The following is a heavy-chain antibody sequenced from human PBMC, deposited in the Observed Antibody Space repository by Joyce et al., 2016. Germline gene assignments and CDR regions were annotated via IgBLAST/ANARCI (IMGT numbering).Heavy chain of an antibody. V-gene: IGHV1-18*01. CDR2: ISGYKGDT. D-gene: IGHD1-26*01. CDR3: ARSGDGNWFET. CDR1: GYTFTAFG. J-gene: IGHJ5*02. Sequence: QVQLVQSGTEVKKPGASVKVSCKASGYTFTAFGITWVRQAPGQGLEWMGWISGYKGDTNFAQNRQGRLTMTTDTSTKTAYMELSSLRSDDTAVYYCARSGDGNWFETWGQGTLVTVSS.